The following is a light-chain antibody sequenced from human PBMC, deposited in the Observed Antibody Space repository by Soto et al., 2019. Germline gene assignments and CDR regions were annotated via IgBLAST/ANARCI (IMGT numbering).Light chain of an antibody. CDR3: MQTRQTPTWP. Sequence: DVVMTQSPLSLPVIPGEPASISCRSSQTLLHSNGHTYLDWYLQKPGQSPQLLIYLDSNRASGVPDRFSGSGSGTEFTLKLSRVEAEDVWIYYCMQTRQTPTWPFGQGTKVEIK. V-gene: IGKV2-28*01. J-gene: IGKJ1*01. CDR2: LDS. CDR1: QTLLHSNGHTY.